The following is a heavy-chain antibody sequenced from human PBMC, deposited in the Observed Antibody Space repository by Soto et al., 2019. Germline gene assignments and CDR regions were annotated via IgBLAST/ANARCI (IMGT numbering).Heavy chain of an antibody. D-gene: IGHD2-15*01. J-gene: IGHJ6*02. CDR2: ISSSSSYI. V-gene: IGHV3-21*01. CDR3: ARGKDRNYYYYGMDV. CDR1: GFTFSSYS. Sequence: PGGSLRLSCAASGFTFSSYSMNWVRQAPGKGLEWVSSISSSSSYIYYADSVKGRFTISRDNAKNSLYLQMNSLRAEDTAVYYCARGKDRNYYYYGMDVWGPGTTVTVSS.